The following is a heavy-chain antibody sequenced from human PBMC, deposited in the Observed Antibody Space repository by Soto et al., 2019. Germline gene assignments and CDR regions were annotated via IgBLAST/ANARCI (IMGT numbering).Heavy chain of an antibody. J-gene: IGHJ4*02. CDR3: ARTLSGGSYTDSRLDY. Sequence: GESLKISCKGPGHLFNNHWIGWVRQTPGKGLEWMGLIFTRDSETKTSPSFQGHVSFSVDNSINTVYLQWTSLKTTDTAVYYCARTLSGGSYTDSRLDYWGQGTLVTVSS. CDR2: IFTRDSET. V-gene: IGHV5-51*01. CDR1: GHLFNNHW. D-gene: IGHD2-15*01.